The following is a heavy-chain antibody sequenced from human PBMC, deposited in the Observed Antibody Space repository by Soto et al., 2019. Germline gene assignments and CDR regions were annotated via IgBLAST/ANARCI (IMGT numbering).Heavy chain of an antibody. CDR2: INHSGST. Sequence: QVQLQQWGAGLLKPSETLSLTCAVYGGSFSGYYWSWIRQPPGKGLEWIGEINHSGSTNYNPSLKSRVTISVDTSKNQFSLKLSSVTAADTAMYYCARGLLAVVDAGYFDYWGQGTLVTVSS. J-gene: IGHJ4*02. V-gene: IGHV4-34*01. CDR3: ARGLLAVVDAGYFDY. CDR1: GGSFSGYY. D-gene: IGHD6-19*01.